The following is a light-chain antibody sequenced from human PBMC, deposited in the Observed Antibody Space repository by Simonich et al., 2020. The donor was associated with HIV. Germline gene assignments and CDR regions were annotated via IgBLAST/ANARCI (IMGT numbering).Light chain of an antibody. CDR1: QSVSNN. Sequence: EVVMTQSPATLSVSPGERATLPCRASQSVSNNLAWYQKKPGQAPRLLIYGASTRATGIPARFSGSGSGTEFTLTISSMQSEDFAVYYCQQYDKWPLFFGQGTKLELK. CDR2: GAS. V-gene: IGKV3-15*01. J-gene: IGKJ2*01. CDR3: QQYDKWPLF.